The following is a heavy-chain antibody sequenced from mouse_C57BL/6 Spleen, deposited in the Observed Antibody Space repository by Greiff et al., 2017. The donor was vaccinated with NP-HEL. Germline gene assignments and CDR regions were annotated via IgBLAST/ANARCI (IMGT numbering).Heavy chain of an antibody. Sequence: VQLQQPGAELVMPGASVKLSCKASGYTFTSYWMHWVKQRPGQGLEWIGEIDPSDSYTNYNQKFKGKSTLTVDKSSSTAYMQLSSLTSEDSAVYYCARSGAITTVVATSGDFDVWGTGTTVTVSS. CDR3: ARSGAITTVVATSGDFDV. CDR2: IDPSDSYT. D-gene: IGHD1-1*01. J-gene: IGHJ1*03. CDR1: GYTFTSYW. V-gene: IGHV1-69*01.